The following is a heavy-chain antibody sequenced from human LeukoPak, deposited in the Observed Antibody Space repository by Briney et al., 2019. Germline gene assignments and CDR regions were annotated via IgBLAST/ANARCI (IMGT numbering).Heavy chain of an antibody. D-gene: IGHD3-3*01. CDR2: ISSSSSTI. Sequence: GGSLRHSCAASGFTFSSYNMNWVRQAPGKGLEWVSYISSSSSTIYYADSVKGRFTISGDNAKNSLYLQMNSLRAEDTAVYYCARDPNLYYDFWSGSQRFAFDIWGQGTMVTVSS. V-gene: IGHV3-48*01. J-gene: IGHJ3*02. CDR3: ARDPNLYYDFWSGSQRFAFDI. CDR1: GFTFSSYN.